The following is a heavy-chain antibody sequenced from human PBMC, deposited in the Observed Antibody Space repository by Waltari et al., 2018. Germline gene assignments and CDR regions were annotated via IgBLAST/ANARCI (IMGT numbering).Heavy chain of an antibody. D-gene: IGHD4-4*01. CDR2: IYHSGIT. Sequence: QVQLQESGPGLVKPSETLSLTCTVSPGSIRSFYWSWIRLPPGKGLEWIGYIYHSGITSYNPSLKSRVTIGVDTSKNQFSRKMRSVTAADTAVYYCARTAPPYSNAAYGGWSDPWGQGTLVTVSS. CDR3: ARTAPPYSNAAYGGWSDP. J-gene: IGHJ5*02. V-gene: IGHV4-59*08. CDR1: PGSIRSFY.